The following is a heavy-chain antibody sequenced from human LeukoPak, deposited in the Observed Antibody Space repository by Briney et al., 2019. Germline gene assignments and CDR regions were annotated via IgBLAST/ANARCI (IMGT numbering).Heavy chain of an antibody. J-gene: IGHJ4*02. D-gene: IGHD3-10*01. Sequence: SQTLSLTCTVSGGSISSGSYYWRWIRQPAGKGLEWIGRIYTSGSTNYNPSLKSRLTISVDTSKNQFSLKLSSVTAADTAVYYCARSRARIDYYGSGSTSWVIDYWGQGTLVTVSS. V-gene: IGHV4-61*02. CDR1: GGSISSGSYY. CDR2: IYTSGST. CDR3: ARSRARIDYYGSGSTSWVIDY.